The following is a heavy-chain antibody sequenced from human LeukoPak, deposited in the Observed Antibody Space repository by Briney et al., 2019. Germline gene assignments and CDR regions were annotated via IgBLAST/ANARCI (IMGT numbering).Heavy chain of an antibody. CDR1: GFTFSSYW. J-gene: IGHJ6*03. CDR3: ATPVPHGSDPSLYYYYMDV. CDR2: IKRDGSSP. Sequence: GGSLRLSCAASGFTFSSYWMHWIRHAPGKGLVWVSRIKRDGSSPAYADSVKGRFTISRDNAKNALYLQMNSLRAEDTAVYYCATPVPHGSDPSLYYYYMDVWGKGTTVTISS. D-gene: IGHD3-10*01. V-gene: IGHV3-74*01.